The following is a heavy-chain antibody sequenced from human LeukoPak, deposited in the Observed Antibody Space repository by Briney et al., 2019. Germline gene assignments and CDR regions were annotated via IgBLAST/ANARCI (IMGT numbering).Heavy chain of an antibody. V-gene: IGHV4-61*02. CDR1: GGSISSGSYY. D-gene: IGHD6-19*01. CDR3: ARGGWLGQGFDY. J-gene: IGHJ4*02. Sequence: PSQTLSLTCTVSGGSISSGSYYWSWIRQPAGKGLEWIGRIYTSGSTNYNPSLKSRVTISVDTSKNQFSLKLSSVTAADTAVYYCARGGWLGQGFDYWGQGTLVTVSS. CDR2: IYTSGST.